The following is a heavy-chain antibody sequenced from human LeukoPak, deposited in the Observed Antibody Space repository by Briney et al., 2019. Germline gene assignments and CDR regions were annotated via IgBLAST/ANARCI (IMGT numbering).Heavy chain of an antibody. V-gene: IGHV3-74*01. CDR2: IKSDGSST. Sequence: PGGSLRLSCAASGFTFSNYWMHWVRQAPGKGLVWVSRIKSDGSSTTYADFVKGRFTISRDNAKNMVYLQMNSLRAEDTAVYYCARGASEFDPWGQGTLVTVSS. CDR1: GFTFSNYW. J-gene: IGHJ5*02. CDR3: ARGASEFDP.